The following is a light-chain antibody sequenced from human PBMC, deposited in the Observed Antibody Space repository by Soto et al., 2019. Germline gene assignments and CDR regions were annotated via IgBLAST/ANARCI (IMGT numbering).Light chain of an antibody. J-gene: IGKJ1*01. CDR3: QQYGSSPT. CDR1: QSVGND. V-gene: IGKV3-11*01. Sequence: EIVLTQSPATLYLSPGERATLSCRASQSVGNDLLWYHQKRGQAPRLLIYSASNRATGIPARFSGSGSGTDFTLTISSLEPEDFAVYYCQQYGSSPTFGQGTKVEIK. CDR2: SAS.